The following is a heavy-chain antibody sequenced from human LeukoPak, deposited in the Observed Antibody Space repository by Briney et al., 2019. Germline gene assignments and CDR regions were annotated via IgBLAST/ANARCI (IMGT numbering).Heavy chain of an antibody. CDR2: ISGSGGST. J-gene: IGHJ4*02. CDR1: GFTFSSYA. Sequence: GGSLRLSCAASGFTFSSYAMSWVRQAPGKGLEWVSAISGSGGSTYYADSVKGRFTISRDNSKNTLYLQMNSLRAEDTAVYYCAKDHDSSGSKGDYFDYWGQGTLVTVSS. CDR3: AKDHDSSGSKGDYFDY. D-gene: IGHD3-22*01. V-gene: IGHV3-23*01.